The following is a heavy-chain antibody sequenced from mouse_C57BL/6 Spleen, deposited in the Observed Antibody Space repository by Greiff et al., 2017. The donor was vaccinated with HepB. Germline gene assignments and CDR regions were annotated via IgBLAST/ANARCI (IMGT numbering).Heavy chain of an antibody. CDR3: AKEGLGTICAMDY. Sequence: QVQLQQSGPGLVQPSQSLSITCTVSGFSLTSYGVHWVRQSPGKGLEWLGVIWRGGSTDYNAAFMSRLSITKDNSKSQVFFKMNSLQADDTAIYYCAKEGLGTICAMDYWGQGTSVTVSS. CDR1: GFSLTSYG. J-gene: IGHJ4*01. V-gene: IGHV2-5*01. D-gene: IGHD2-1*01. CDR2: IWRGGST.